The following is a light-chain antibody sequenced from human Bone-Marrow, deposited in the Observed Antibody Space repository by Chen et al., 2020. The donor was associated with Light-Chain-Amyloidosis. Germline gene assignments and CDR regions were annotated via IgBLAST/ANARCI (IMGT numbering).Light chain of an antibody. J-gene: IGLJ2*01. Sequence: QSALTQPASVSGSPGQSITISCTGTSSDVVGYNYFSWYQHHPGKAPKLMIYEVITRPSGVSNRFSASKSGNTASLTISGLQAEDEAEYYCSSYTSTSTLVVFGGGTKLTVL. CDR1: SSDVVGYNY. CDR2: EVI. V-gene: IGLV2-14*01. CDR3: SSYTSTSTLVV.